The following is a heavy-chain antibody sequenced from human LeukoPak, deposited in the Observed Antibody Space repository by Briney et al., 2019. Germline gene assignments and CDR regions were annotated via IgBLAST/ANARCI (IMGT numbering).Heavy chain of an antibody. V-gene: IGHV4-59*08. J-gene: IGHJ4*02. CDR3: ARLQYSSGWLQDY. Sequence: SETLSLTCTVSGGSISTDYWTWIRQPPGKGLEWIGYISSSGDTNYNPSLKSRLTFSLDTSENQFSLNLISVTAADTAVYYCARLQYSSGWLQDYWGQGTLVTVSS. CDR2: ISSSGDT. CDR1: GGSISTDY. D-gene: IGHD6-19*01.